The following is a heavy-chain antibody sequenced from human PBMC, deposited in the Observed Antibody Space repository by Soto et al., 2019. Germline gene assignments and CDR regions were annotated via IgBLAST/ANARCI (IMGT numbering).Heavy chain of an antibody. CDR3: ASSSLYGMDV. Sequence: GGALRLSCTGSGFALGGYGMTCVRQAPGKGLEWVGFIRSKSYGGTTEYAASVKGRLTIARDDSKSIAYMQMNRLTSEDTAVYYCASSSLYGMDVWGQGTTVTVSS. J-gene: IGHJ6*02. V-gene: IGHV3-49*04. CDR2: IRSKSYGGTT. CDR1: GFALGGYG.